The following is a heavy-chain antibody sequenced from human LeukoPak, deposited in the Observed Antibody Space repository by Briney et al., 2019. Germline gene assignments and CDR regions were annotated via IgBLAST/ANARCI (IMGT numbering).Heavy chain of an antibody. CDR3: ARDRSGNRWYPDAFDT. CDR1: GGSFSGYY. CDR2: INHSGST. D-gene: IGHD1-26*01. Sequence: SETLSLTCAVYGGSFSGYYWSWIRQPPGKGLEWIGEINHSGSTNYNPSLKSRVTISVDTSKNHFSLEMTSVTAGDTAVYYCARDRSGNRWYPDAFDTWGQGTMVTVSS. V-gene: IGHV4-34*01. J-gene: IGHJ3*02.